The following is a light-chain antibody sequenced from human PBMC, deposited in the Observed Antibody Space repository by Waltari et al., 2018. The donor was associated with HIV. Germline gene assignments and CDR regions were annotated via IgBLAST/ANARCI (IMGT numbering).Light chain of an antibody. CDR2: KNN. J-gene: IGLJ3*02. V-gene: IGLV1-47*01. CDR1: RSNIDFNY. Sequence: QSVLTQPPPASGTPGQRIIISCSGGRSNIDFNYVIWFQHLPGTAPTLLIQKNNQRTSGVPDRFSASKSGTSASLAIRGLRSEDEADYYCGAWDDSLSAWVFGGGTKLSVL. CDR3: GAWDDSLSAWV.